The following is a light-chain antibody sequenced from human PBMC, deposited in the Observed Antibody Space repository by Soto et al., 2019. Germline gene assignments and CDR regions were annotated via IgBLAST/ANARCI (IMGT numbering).Light chain of an antibody. V-gene: IGLV2-14*01. J-gene: IGLJ2*01. CDR2: EVS. Sequence: LTQPASVSGSPGQSITISCTGTSSDIGGYNYVSWYQQHPGKAPKLMIYEVSNRPSGVSNRFSGSKSGNTASLTISGLQAEDEADYYCSSYTSSSPVVFGGGTKLTVL. CDR3: SSYTSSSPVV. CDR1: SSDIGGYNY.